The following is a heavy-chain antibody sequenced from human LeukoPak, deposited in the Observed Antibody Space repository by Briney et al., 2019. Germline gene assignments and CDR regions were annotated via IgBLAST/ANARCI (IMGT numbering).Heavy chain of an antibody. CDR1: GGSFSGYY. Sequence: SETLSLTCAVYGGSFSGYYWSWIRQPPGKGLEWIGEINHSGSTNYNPSLKSRVTISVDTSKNQFSLKLSSVTAADTAVYYCARSRYGYGIDYWGQGTLVTVSS. D-gene: IGHD5-18*01. CDR3: ARSRYGYGIDY. V-gene: IGHV4-34*01. J-gene: IGHJ4*02. CDR2: INHSGST.